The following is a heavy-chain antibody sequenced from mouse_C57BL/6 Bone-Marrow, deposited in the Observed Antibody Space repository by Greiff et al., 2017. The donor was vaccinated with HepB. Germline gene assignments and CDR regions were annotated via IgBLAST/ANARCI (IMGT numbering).Heavy chain of an antibody. CDR1: GFTFSSYA. CDR2: ISDGGSYT. J-gene: IGHJ2*01. V-gene: IGHV5-4*01. Sequence: EVQLQESGGGLVKPGGSLKLSCAASGFTFSSYAMSWVRQTPEKRLEWVATISDGGSYTYYPDNVKGRFTISRDNAKNNLYLQMSHLKSEDTAMYYCARDDYYGTLFDYWGQGTTLTVSS. CDR3: ARDDYYGTLFDY. D-gene: IGHD1-1*01.